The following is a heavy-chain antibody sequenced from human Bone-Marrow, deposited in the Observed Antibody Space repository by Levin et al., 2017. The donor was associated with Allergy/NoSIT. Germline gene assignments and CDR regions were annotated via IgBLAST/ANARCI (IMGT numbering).Heavy chain of an antibody. CDR3: ARDLKGNHGDQSLAFEY. D-gene: IGHD4-17*01. Sequence: TSETLSLTCTVSGGSISSGDYYWSWIRQPPGKGLEWIGYIYYSGSTYYNPSLKSRVTISVDTSKNQFSLKLSSVTAADTAVYYCARDLKGNHGDQSLAFEYWGQGTLVTVSS. CDR2: IYYSGST. J-gene: IGHJ4*02. V-gene: IGHV4-30-4*01. CDR1: GGSISSGDYY.